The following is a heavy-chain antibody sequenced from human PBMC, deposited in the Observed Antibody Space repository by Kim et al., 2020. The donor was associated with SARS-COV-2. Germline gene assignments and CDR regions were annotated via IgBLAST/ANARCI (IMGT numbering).Heavy chain of an antibody. CDR3: ARGLLGLRELPRGYYFDY. CDR1: GGSISSSSYY. CDR2: IYYSGST. V-gene: IGHV4-39*07. D-gene: IGHD1-26*01. J-gene: IGHJ4*02. Sequence: SETLSLTCTVSGGSISSSSYYWGWIRQPPGKGLEWIGSIYYSGSTYYNPSLKSRVTISVDTSKNQFSLKLSSVTAADTAVYYCARGLLGLRELPRGYYFDYWGQGTLVTVSS.